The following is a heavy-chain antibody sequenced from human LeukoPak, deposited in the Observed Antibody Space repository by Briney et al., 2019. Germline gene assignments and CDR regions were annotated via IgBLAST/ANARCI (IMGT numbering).Heavy chain of an antibody. CDR3: ASHYYDSRGYYFDEAFDI. J-gene: IGHJ3*02. D-gene: IGHD3-22*01. Sequence: GASVKVSCKASGYTFTSYAIHWVRQAPGQRLEWMGWISAGNGNTKYSQNFQGRVTFISNTSATTAFMELSSLRSEDTAVYYCASHYYDSRGYYFDEAFDIWGQGTMVTVSS. V-gene: IGHV1-3*01. CDR1: GYTFTSYA. CDR2: ISAGNGNT.